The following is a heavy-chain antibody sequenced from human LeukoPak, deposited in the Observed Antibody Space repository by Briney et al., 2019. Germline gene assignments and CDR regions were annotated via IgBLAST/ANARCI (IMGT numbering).Heavy chain of an antibody. CDR2: ISGSGGTA. V-gene: IGHV3-23*01. CDR3: ARDVPLTTDYYMDV. Sequence: PGGSLRFSCSASGFTFTNYGMTWVRQRPGKGLEWVSSISGSGGTAYYAESVKGRFTISRDNSKDTLYLQMNNLRVEDTAVYFCARDVPLTTDYYMDVWGKGSTVTVSS. CDR1: GFTFTNYG. D-gene: IGHD4-11*01. J-gene: IGHJ6*03.